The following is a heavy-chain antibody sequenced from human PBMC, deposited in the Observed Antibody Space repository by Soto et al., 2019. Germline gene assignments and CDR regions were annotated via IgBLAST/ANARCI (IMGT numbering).Heavy chain of an antibody. CDR2: IKQDGSEK. D-gene: IGHD6-13*01. CDR3: ARDGLRVQRYSSSQINKDY. V-gene: IGHV3-7*01. Sequence: GGSLRLSCAASGFTFSSYWMSWVRQAPGKGLEWVANIKQDGSEKYYVDSVKGRFTISRDNAKNSLYLQMNSLRAEDTAVYYCARDGLRVQRYSSSQINKDYWGQGTLVTVSS. CDR1: GFTFSSYW. J-gene: IGHJ4*02.